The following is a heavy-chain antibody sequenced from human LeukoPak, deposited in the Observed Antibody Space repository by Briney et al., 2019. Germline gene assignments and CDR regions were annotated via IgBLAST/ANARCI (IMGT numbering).Heavy chain of an antibody. D-gene: IGHD3-22*01. CDR3: ARITYYYDSSGYYSY. CDR2: INHSGST. Sequence: PSETLSLTCAVYGGSFSGYYWSWIRQPPGKGLEWIGEINHSGSTNYNPSLKSRVTISVDTSKNQFSLKLSSVTAADTAVYYCARITYYYDSSGYYSYWGQGTLVTVSS. V-gene: IGHV4-34*01. CDR1: GGSFSGYY. J-gene: IGHJ4*02.